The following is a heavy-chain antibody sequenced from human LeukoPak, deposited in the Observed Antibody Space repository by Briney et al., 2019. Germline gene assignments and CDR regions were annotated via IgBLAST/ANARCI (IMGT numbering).Heavy chain of an antibody. D-gene: IGHD2-15*01. J-gene: IGHJ4*02. CDR2: VYYSGST. V-gene: IGHV4-39*01. Sequence: SETLPLTCTVSGGSISSNSYYWGWIRQPPGKGLEWIGSVYYSGSTYHNPSLKSRVTISVDTSKDQFSLKLSSVTAADTAVYYCARCGRGGRFYFDYWGQGTLVTVSS. CDR1: GGSISSNSYY. CDR3: ARCGRGGRFYFDY.